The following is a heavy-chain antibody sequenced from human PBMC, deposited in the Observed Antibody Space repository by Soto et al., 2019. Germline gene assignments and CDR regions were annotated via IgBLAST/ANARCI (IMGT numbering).Heavy chain of an antibody. D-gene: IGHD5-12*01. CDR2: IIPIFGTA. Sequence: SVKVSCKASGGTFSSYAISWVRQAPGQGLEWMGGIIPIFGTANYAQKFQGRVTITADESTSTAYMELSSLRSEDTAVYYCAREKRWLQYFDYSGQGNLVTVSS. CDR3: AREKRWLQYFDY. CDR1: GGTFSSYA. V-gene: IGHV1-69*13. J-gene: IGHJ4*02.